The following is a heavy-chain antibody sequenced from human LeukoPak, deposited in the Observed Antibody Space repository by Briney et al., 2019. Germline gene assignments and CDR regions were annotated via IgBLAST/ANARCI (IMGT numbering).Heavy chain of an antibody. Sequence: SETLSLTCTVSGGSISSYYWSWIRQPAGKGLEWIGRIYTSGSTNYNPSLKSRVTMSVDTSKNQFSLKLSSVTAADTAVYYCARDGYSSSWHFFDYWGQGTLGTVSS. CDR3: ARDGYSSSWHFFDY. D-gene: IGHD6-13*01. CDR2: IYTSGST. CDR1: GGSISSYY. J-gene: IGHJ4*02. V-gene: IGHV4-4*07.